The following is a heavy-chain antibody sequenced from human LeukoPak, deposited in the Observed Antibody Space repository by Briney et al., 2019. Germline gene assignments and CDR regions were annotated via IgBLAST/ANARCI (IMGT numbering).Heavy chain of an antibody. J-gene: IGHJ6*02. Sequence: GGSLRLSCAASGFTFSSYAMYWVRQAPGKGLQGVAFMSYDGGKKYYADSVKGRFTISRDNSKNTLYLQMNSLRAEDTAVYYCARGIGTPRELNYGMDVWGQGTMVTDSS. CDR1: GFTFSSYA. CDR2: MSYDGGKK. V-gene: IGHV3-30-3*01. CDR3: ARGIGTPRELNYGMDV. D-gene: IGHD1-26*01.